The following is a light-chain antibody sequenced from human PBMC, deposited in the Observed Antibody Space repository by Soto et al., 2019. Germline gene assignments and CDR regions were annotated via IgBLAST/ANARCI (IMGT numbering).Light chain of an antibody. CDR1: QNINTW. CDR2: DVS. Sequence: DIQMTQSPSTLSASVGDRVTITCRASQNINTWLAWYQQKPGKAPKLLIYDVSNLQSGVPSRFSGSGSGTEFTLTISSLQPDDFATYYCQHYNSYSEAFGQGTKVDIK. CDR3: QHYNSYSEA. V-gene: IGKV1-5*01. J-gene: IGKJ1*01.